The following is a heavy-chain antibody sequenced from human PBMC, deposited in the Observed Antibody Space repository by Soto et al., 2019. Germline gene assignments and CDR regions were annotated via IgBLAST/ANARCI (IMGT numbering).Heavy chain of an antibody. Sequence: ASVKVSCKASGYTFTSYDINWVRQATGQGLEWMGWMNPNSGNTGYPQKFQGRVTMTRNTSISTAYMELSSLRFEDTAVYYCARSPPRVERNNYAGGWFDPWGQETLVTVSS. CDR2: MNPNSGNT. CDR3: ARSPPRVERNNYAGGWFDP. J-gene: IGHJ5*02. V-gene: IGHV1-8*01. CDR1: GYTFTSYD. D-gene: IGHD4-4*01.